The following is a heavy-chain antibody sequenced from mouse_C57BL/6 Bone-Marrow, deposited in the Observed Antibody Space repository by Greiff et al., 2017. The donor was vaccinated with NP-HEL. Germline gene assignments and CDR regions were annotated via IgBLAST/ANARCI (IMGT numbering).Heavy chain of an antibody. D-gene: IGHD2-5*01. CDR3: TRRDYSKELFAY. CDR1: GYTFTDYE. V-gene: IGHV1-15*01. CDR2: IDPETGGT. J-gene: IGHJ3*01. Sequence: VQLQQSGAELVRPGASVTLSCKASGYTFTDYEMHWVKQTPVHGLEWIGAIDPETGGTAYNQKFKGKAILTADKSSSTAYMELRSLTSEDSAVYYCTRRDYSKELFAYWGQGTLVTVSA.